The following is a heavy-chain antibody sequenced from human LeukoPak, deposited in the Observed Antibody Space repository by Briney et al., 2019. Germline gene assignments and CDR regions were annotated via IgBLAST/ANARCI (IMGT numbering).Heavy chain of an antibody. Sequence: AASVKVSCKASGGTFSSYAISWVRQAPGQGLEWMGGIIPIFGTANYAQKFQGRVTITADESTSTAYMELSSLRSEDTAVYYCARESVVVVPAATSPRYYYYGMDVWGQGTTVTVSS. CDR1: GGTFSSYA. CDR2: IIPIFGTA. J-gene: IGHJ6*02. D-gene: IGHD2-2*01. CDR3: ARESVVVVPAATSPRYYYYGMDV. V-gene: IGHV1-69*13.